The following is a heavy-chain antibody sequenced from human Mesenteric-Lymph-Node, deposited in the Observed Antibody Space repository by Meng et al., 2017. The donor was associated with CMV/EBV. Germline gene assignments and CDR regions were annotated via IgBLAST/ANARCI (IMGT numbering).Heavy chain of an antibody. Sequence: ASVKVSCKASGYTFTGYCIHWVRQAPGQGLEWMGWINPNSGGTKSAQKFQGRVTMTSDKSITTVYMELNSLTSDDTAVYYCARDWGWGWFDPWGQGTLVTVSS. D-gene: IGHD7-27*01. V-gene: IGHV1-2*02. CDR1: GYTFTGYC. CDR2: INPNSGGT. CDR3: ARDWGWGWFDP. J-gene: IGHJ5*02.